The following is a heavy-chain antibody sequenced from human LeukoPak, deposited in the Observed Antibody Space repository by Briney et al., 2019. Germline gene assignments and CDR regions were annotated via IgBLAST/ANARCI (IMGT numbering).Heavy chain of an antibody. Sequence: GGSLRLSCAASGFTFSSYGMHWVHQAPGKGLEWVAVIWYDGSNKYYADSVKGRFTISRDNSKNTLYLQMNSLRAEDTAVYYCARTRSTWAYYYYGMDVWGQGTTVTVSS. CDR1: GFTFSSYG. V-gene: IGHV3-33*01. D-gene: IGHD1-26*01. CDR2: IWYDGSNK. J-gene: IGHJ6*02. CDR3: ARTRSTWAYYYYGMDV.